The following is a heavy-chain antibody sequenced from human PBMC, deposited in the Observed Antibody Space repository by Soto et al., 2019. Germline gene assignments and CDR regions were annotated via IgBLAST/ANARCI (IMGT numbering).Heavy chain of an antibody. V-gene: IGHV3-21*01. D-gene: IGHD3-10*01. CDR1: GFTFRTYT. CDR2: IRGFSPYT. J-gene: IGHJ4*02. Sequence: PGGSLRLSCISSGFTFRTYTMNWVRQAPGKGLEWVSGIRGFSPYTFYAESVKGRFTISRDNAKNSLHLQMNSLRAEDTAVYYCARDRGYDAHDYYYNAMDVWGQGTLVTVSS. CDR3: ARDRGYDAHDYYYNAMDV.